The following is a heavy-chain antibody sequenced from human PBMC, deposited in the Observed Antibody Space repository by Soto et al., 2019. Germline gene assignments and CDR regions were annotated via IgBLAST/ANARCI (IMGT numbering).Heavy chain of an antibody. CDR2: ISYDGSNK. J-gene: IGHJ6*02. V-gene: IGHV3-30-3*01. Sequence: HPGGSLRLSFTASGFTFSSYAMHWVRKAPGKGLEWVAVISYDGSNKYYAHSVKGRFTISRDNSKNTLYLQMNSLRAEDTAVYYCARDREYQRYYGMDVWGQGTTVTVSS. CDR3: ARDREYQRYYGMDV. CDR1: GFTFSSYA. D-gene: IGHD2-2*01.